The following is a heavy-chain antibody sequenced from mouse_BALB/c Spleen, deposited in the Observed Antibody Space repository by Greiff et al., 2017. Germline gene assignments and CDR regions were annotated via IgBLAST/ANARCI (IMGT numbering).Heavy chain of an antibody. D-gene: IGHD2-1*01. V-gene: IGHV7-3*02. Sequence: EVQRVESGGGLVQPGGSLRLSCATSGFTFTDYYMSWVRQPPGKALEWLGFIRNKANGYTTEYSASVKGRFTISRDNSQSILYLQMNTLRAEDSATYYCARDHLLYGNYPFDYWGQGTTLTVSS. J-gene: IGHJ2*01. CDR2: IRNKANGYTT. CDR1: GFTFTDYY. CDR3: ARDHLLYGNYPFDY.